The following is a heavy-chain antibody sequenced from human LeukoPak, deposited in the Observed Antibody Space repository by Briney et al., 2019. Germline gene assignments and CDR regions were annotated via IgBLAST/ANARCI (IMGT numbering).Heavy chain of an antibody. CDR1: GGSVSSSSYF. V-gene: IGHV4-39*07. CDR2: IYFSGAT. CDR3: ARERVYFGSGNYLNWFDP. J-gene: IGHJ5*02. D-gene: IGHD3-10*01. Sequence: PSETLSLTCTVSGGSVSSSSYFWGWIRQSPGKGLEWIGNIYFSGATYYNPSLASRVTISVDTSKNQFSLKVNSVTAADTAVYYCARERVYFGSGNYLNWFDPWGQGTLVTVSS.